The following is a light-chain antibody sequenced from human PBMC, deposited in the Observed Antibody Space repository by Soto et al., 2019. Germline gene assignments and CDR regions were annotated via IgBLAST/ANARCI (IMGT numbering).Light chain of an antibody. Sequence: QSALTQPASVSGSPGQSITISCTGTSSDVGGYNYVSWYQQPPGKAPKLMLYGVSNRPSGVSNRFSGSKSGNTASLTISGLQAEHEADYYCSSYTGSSTPYVFGTGTKVTVL. CDR2: GVS. CDR1: SSDVGGYNY. CDR3: SSYTGSSTPYV. V-gene: IGLV2-14*01. J-gene: IGLJ1*01.